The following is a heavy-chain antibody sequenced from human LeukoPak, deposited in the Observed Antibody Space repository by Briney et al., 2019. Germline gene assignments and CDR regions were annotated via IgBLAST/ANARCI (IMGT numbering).Heavy chain of an antibody. J-gene: IGHJ4*02. Sequence: PGGSLGLSCAASGFTFSSYWMHWVRHAPGKGLVWVSRINSDGSSTSYADSVKGRFTISRDNAKNTLYLQMNSLRAEDTAVYYCARFYCSSTSCLEDYWGQGTLVTVSS. CDR3: ARFYCSSTSCLEDY. V-gene: IGHV3-74*01. D-gene: IGHD2-2*01. CDR2: INSDGSST. CDR1: GFTFSSYW.